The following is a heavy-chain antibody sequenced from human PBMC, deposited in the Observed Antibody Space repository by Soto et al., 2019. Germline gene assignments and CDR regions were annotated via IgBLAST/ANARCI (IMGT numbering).Heavy chain of an antibody. D-gene: IGHD3-10*01. CDR1: GFTVSSNY. CDR3: ARDFTMIRDGPV. V-gene: IGHV3-53*01. J-gene: IGHJ4*02. Sequence: PGGSLRLSCAVSGFTVSSNYMSWVRQAPGKGLEWVSVFYSGGSTYYADSVKGRFTISRDSSKNTLYLQMNSLRAEDTAVYYCARDFTMIRDGPVWGQGTLVTVSS. CDR2: FYSGGST.